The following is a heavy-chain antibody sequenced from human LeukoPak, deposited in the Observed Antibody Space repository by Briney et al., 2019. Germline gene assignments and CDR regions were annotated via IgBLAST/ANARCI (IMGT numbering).Heavy chain of an antibody. D-gene: IGHD6-6*01. V-gene: IGHV1-2*02. Sequence: GASVKVSCKASGYTFTGYYMHWVRQAPGQGLEWMGWINTNCGGTNYAQKFQGRVTMTRDKSISTAYMELSRLRSDDTAVYYCARDYRRVPIAARPGGWFDPWGQGTLVTVSS. J-gene: IGHJ5*02. CDR1: GYTFTGYY. CDR3: ARDYRRVPIAARPGGWFDP. CDR2: INTNCGGT.